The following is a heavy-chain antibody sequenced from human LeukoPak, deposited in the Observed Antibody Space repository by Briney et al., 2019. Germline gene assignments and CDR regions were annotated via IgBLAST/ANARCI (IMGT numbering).Heavy chain of an antibody. CDR1: GSSFTSYW. V-gene: IGHV5-51*01. CDR3: ARRLIDYDSSGYYFDY. D-gene: IGHD3-22*01. J-gene: IGHJ4*02. Sequence: GESLKISCKGSGSSFTSYWIGWVRQMPGKGLDWMGIIYPGDSDTRYSPSFQGQVTISADKSISTAYLQWSSLKASDTAMYYCARRLIDYDSSGYYFDYWGQGTLVTVSS. CDR2: IYPGDSDT.